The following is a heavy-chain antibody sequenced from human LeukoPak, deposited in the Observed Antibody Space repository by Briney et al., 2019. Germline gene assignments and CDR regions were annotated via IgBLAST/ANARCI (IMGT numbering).Heavy chain of an antibody. J-gene: IGHJ4*02. V-gene: IGHV4-59*01. CDR1: GVSISSSY. Sequence: SETLSLTCTVSGVSISSSYWSWIRQPPGKGLEWIGYFYYSGNTNYNPSLKSRVTMSEDTSKNQFSLNLRSVTAADTAVFYCARLRFWSGYPFFDSWGQGTLVTVSP. D-gene: IGHD3-3*01. CDR3: ARLRFWSGYPFFDS. CDR2: FYYSGNT.